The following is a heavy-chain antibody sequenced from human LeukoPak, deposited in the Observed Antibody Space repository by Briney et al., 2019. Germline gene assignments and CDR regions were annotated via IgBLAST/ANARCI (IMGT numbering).Heavy chain of an antibody. CDR1: GVTFSSYW. D-gene: IGHD3-9*01. V-gene: IGHV3-7*01. CDR3: ARRYFDL. CDR2: IKQDGSEK. J-gene: IGHJ4*02. Sequence: PGGSLRLSCAASGVTFSSYWMSWVRQAPGKGLEWVANIKQDGSEKYYVDSVKGRFTISRDNAKNSLYLQMNSLRAEDTAVYYCARRYFDLWGQGTLVTVSS.